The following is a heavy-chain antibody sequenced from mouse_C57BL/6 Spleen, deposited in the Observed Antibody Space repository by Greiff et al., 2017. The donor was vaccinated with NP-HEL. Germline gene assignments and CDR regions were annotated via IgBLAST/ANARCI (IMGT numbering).Heavy chain of an antibody. V-gene: IGHV1-66*01. CDR2: IYPGSGNT. CDR1: GYSFTSYY. J-gene: IGHJ2*01. D-gene: IGHD2-1*01. CDR3: ANGNLDYFDY. Sequence: VQLQQSGPELVKPGASVKISCKASGYSFTSYYIHWVKQRPGQGLEWIGWIYPGSGNTKYNEKFKGKATLTADTSSSTAYMQLSSLTSEDSAVYYCANGNLDYFDYWGQGTTLTVSS.